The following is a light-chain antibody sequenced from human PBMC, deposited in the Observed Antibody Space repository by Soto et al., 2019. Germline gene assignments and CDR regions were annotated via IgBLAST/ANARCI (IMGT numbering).Light chain of an antibody. CDR3: SSYTSSSTLGL. V-gene: IGLV2-14*01. Sequence: QSVLTQPASVSGSTGQSITISCTGTSSDDGGYNYVSWYQQHPGKAPKLMIYDVSNRPSGVSNRFSGSKSGNTASLTISGLQAEDEADYYCSSYTSSSTLGLFGGGTKVTVL. J-gene: IGLJ2*01. CDR2: DVS. CDR1: SSDDGGYNY.